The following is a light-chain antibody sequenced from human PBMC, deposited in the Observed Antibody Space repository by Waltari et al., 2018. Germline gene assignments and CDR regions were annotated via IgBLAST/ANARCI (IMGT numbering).Light chain of an antibody. J-gene: IGKJ2*01. CDR3: HQYYESPDF. CDR1: QGISYS. CDR2: RTS. Sequence: DIQMTQSPSPLSASVGDRVTLTSRTTQGISYSIAWYQQRQGKAPRLLLYRTSTRHSGVPSMFSGDGSGTHYTLTIDSLQPEDAATYFCHQYYESPDFFGQGT. V-gene: IGKV1-NL1*01.